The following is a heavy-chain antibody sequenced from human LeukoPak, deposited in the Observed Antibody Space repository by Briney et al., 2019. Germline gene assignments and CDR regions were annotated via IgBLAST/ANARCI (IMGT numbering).Heavy chain of an antibody. CDR2: IYPGDSDT. D-gene: IGHD2-21*02. CDR3: ARRYCGGDCYLDY. V-gene: IGHV5-51*01. CDR1: GYSFTSYW. Sequence: GESLKISCKCSGYSFTSYWIGGVRKMPGKGLEWMGIIYPGDSDTRYSPSFQGQVTISADKSISTAYLQWSSLKASDTAMYYCARRYCGGDCYLDYWGQGTLVTVSS. J-gene: IGHJ4*02.